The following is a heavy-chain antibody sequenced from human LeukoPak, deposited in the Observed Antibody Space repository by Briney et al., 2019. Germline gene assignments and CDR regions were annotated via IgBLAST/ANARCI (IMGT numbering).Heavy chain of an antibody. D-gene: IGHD4-17*01. Sequence: GGSLRLSCAAFGFTFSVYSMNWVRQAPGKGLEWVSSISRSSSYIYYADSVKGRFTISRDNAKNSLYLQMNSLRAEDTAVYYCAKDHIRSMTTVTPWVDYWGQGTLVTVSS. CDR3: AKDHIRSMTTVTPWVDY. V-gene: IGHV3-21*01. CDR2: ISRSSSYI. CDR1: GFTFSVYS. J-gene: IGHJ4*02.